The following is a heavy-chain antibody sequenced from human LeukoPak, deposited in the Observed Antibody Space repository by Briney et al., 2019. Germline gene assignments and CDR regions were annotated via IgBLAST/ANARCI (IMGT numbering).Heavy chain of an antibody. D-gene: IGHD3-22*01. CDR1: GFTFSSCA. V-gene: IGHV3-15*01. CDR2: IKSKTDGGTT. CDR3: TTDITDYYDSSGLEARGVY. J-gene: IGHJ4*02. Sequence: PGGSLRLSCAASGFTFSSCAMSWVRQAPGKGLEWVGRIKSKTDGGTTDYAAPVKGRFTISRDDSKNTLYLQMNSLKTEDTAVYYCTTDITDYYDSSGLEARGVYWGQGTLVTVSS.